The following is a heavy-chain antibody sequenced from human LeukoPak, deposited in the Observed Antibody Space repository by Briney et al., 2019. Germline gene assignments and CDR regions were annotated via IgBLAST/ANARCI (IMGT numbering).Heavy chain of an antibody. CDR3: AREGVNWGNLGN. CDR1: GFTFSTYE. CDR2: ISSTGSNI. D-gene: IGHD7-27*01. Sequence: PGGSLRLSCAASGFTFSTYEMNWVRQAPGKGLEWVSYISSTGSNIYYADSVKGRFTISRDNSKNTLYLEMNSMRGDDTAVYSCAREGVNWGNLGNWGQGTLVIVSS. J-gene: IGHJ4*02. V-gene: IGHV3-48*03.